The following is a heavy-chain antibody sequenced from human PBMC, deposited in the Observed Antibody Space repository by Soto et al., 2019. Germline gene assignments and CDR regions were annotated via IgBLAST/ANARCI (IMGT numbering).Heavy chain of an antibody. D-gene: IGHD6-19*01. Sequence: GGSLRLSCAASGFTFSSYGMHWVRQAPGKGLEWVAVIWYDGSNKYYADSVKGRFTISRDNSKNTLYLQMNSLRAEDTAVYYCARDSFSVAGIRIFDYWGQGTLVTVSS. V-gene: IGHV3-33*01. CDR1: GFTFSSYG. CDR2: IWYDGSNK. J-gene: IGHJ4*02. CDR3: ARDSFSVAGIRIFDY.